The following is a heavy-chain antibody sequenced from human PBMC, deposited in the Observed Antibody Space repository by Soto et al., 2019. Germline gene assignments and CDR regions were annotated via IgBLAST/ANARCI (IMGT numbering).Heavy chain of an antibody. CDR3: AKASYCNSGSCYSDY. V-gene: IGHV1-69*05. Sequence: SVKGSCKASGGTFSNYAISWVRQAPGQGLEWMGGISPNFGTTNYAQKVQGRVTMTTDPSTSTAYMELWSLGSDDTAVYYCAKASYCNSGSCYSDYWGQGTLVTVSS. D-gene: IGHD2-15*01. CDR1: GGTFSNYA. CDR2: ISPNFGTT. J-gene: IGHJ4*02.